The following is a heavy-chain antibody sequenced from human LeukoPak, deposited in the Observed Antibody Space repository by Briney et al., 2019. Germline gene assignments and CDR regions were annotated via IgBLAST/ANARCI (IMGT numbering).Heavy chain of an antibody. CDR2: INHSGST. CDR1: GGSFSGYY. V-gene: IGHV4-34*01. Sequence: SETLSLTCAVYGGSFSGYYWSWIRHPPGKGLEWIGEINHSGSTNYNPSLKSRVTISVDTSKNQFSLKLSSVTAADTAVYYCARGYAFDIWGQGKMVTVSS. CDR3: ARGYAFDI. J-gene: IGHJ3*02.